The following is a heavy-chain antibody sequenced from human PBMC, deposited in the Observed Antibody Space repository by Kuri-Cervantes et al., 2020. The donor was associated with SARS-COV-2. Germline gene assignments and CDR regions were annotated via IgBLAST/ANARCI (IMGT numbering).Heavy chain of an antibody. Sequence: GGSLRLSCTASGFIFSDYYMTWIRQAPGKGLEWVSAISGSGGSTYYADSVKGRFTISRDNSKNTLYLQMNSLRAEDTAVYYCAKVGPPLDHGDYVSHWGQGTLVTVSS. CDR2: ISGSGGST. V-gene: IGHV3-23*01. CDR3: AKVGPPLDHGDYVSH. CDR1: GFIFSDYY. D-gene: IGHD4-17*01. J-gene: IGHJ4*02.